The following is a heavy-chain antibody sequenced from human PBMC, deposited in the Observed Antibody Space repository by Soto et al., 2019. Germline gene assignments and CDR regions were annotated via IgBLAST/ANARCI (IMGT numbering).Heavy chain of an antibody. CDR3: ARGAGGLVPRAFDI. CDR1: GGSISSGDYY. Sequence: PSETLSLTCTVSGGSISSGDYYWSWIRQPPGKGLEWIGYIYYSGSTYYNPSLKSRVTISVDTSKNQFSLKLSSVTAADTAVYYCARGAGGLVPRAFDIWGQGTMVTVSS. D-gene: IGHD6-19*01. CDR2: IYYSGST. V-gene: IGHV4-30-4*01. J-gene: IGHJ3*02.